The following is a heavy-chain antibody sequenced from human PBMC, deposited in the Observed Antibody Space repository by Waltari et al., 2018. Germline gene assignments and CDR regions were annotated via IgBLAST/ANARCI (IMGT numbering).Heavy chain of an antibody. CDR1: GFTFSSYA. CDR2: ISGSGGTT. J-gene: IGHJ4*02. D-gene: IGHD3-16*01. CDR3: ASNYDIYPGGY. Sequence: EVHLVESGGGLVQPGGSLRFSCAASGFTFSSYAMSWVRQAPGKGLEWVSDISGSGGTTYYADSVKGRFTISRDNSKNTLYLQMNSLRAEDTAVYYCASNYDIYPGGYWGQGTLVTVSS. V-gene: IGHV3-23*04.